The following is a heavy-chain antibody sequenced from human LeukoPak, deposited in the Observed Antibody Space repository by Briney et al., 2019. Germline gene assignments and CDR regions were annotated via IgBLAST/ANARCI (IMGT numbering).Heavy chain of an antibody. Sequence: PSETLSLTCAVSGGSISSSSYYWGWIRQPPGKGLEWIGSIYYSGSTYYNPSLKSRVTISVDTSKNQFSLKLSSVTVADTAVYYCARDGHYDYVWGSYRPIIYWGQGTLVTVSS. V-gene: IGHV4-39*07. CDR3: ARDGHYDYVWGSYRPIIY. J-gene: IGHJ4*02. CDR1: GGSISSSSYY. D-gene: IGHD3-16*02. CDR2: IYYSGST.